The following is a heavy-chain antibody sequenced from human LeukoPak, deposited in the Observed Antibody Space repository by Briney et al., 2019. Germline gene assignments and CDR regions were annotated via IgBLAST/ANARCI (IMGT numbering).Heavy chain of an antibody. CDR2: ISSSSSYI. D-gene: IGHD1-26*01. Sequence: PGGSLRLSCAASGFTFSSYSMNWVRQAPGKGLEWVSSISSSSSYIYYADSVKGRFTISRDNAKNTLYLQMNSLRAEDTAVYYCASGGSGTYGYWGQGTLVTVSS. V-gene: IGHV3-21*01. CDR1: GFTFSSYS. J-gene: IGHJ4*02. CDR3: ASGGSGTYGY.